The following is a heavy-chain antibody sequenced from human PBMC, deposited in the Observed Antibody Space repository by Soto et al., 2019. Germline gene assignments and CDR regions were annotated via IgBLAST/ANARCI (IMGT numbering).Heavy chain of an antibody. J-gene: IGHJ4*02. D-gene: IGHD5-18*01. CDR2: ISGSGGST. Sequence: GGSLRLSCAASGFTFSSYAINWVRQAPGKGLEWVSAISGSGGSTHYTDSVKGRFTISRDNSRNTLHLQMNSLRAEDTAVYYCARDRGYTYGFDFWGQGALVTVSS. V-gene: IGHV3-23*01. CDR1: GFTFSSYA. CDR3: ARDRGYTYGFDF.